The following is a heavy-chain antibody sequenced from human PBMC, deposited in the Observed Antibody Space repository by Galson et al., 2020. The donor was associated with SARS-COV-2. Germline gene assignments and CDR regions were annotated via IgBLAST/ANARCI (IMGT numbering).Heavy chain of an antibody. V-gene: IGHV3-30*04. Sequence: QLGESLKISCAASGFTFSSYAMHWVRQAPGKGLEWVAVISYDGSNKYYADSVKGRFTISRDNSKNTLYLQMNSLRAEDTAVYYCARSYSGSYRSAFDIWGQGTMVTVSS. CDR3: ARSYSGSYRSAFDI. D-gene: IGHD1-26*01. CDR2: ISYDGSNK. CDR1: GFTFSSYA. J-gene: IGHJ3*02.